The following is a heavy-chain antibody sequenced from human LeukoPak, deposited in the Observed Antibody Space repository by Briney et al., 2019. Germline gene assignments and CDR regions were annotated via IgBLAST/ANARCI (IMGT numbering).Heavy chain of an antibody. CDR3: ARDLSRGYYYDSSGYYFSPPGYMDV. CDR1: GFTFSSYA. J-gene: IGHJ6*03. V-gene: IGHV3-30*01. Sequence: GGSLRLSCAASGFTFSSYAMHWVRQAPGKGLEWVAVISYDGSNKYYADSVKGRFTISRDNSKNTLYLQMNSLRAEDTAVYYCARDLSRGYYYDSSGYYFSPPGYMDVRGKGTTVTVSS. D-gene: IGHD3-22*01. CDR2: ISYDGSNK.